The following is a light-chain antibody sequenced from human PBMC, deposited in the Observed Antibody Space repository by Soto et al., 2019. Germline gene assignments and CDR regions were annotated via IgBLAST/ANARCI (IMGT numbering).Light chain of an antibody. CDR1: SGHSSYI. V-gene: IGLV4-60*02. CDR2: LEGSGSY. CDR3: ATWDSNTRV. Sequence: QSVLTQSSSASASLGSSVKLTCTLSSGHSSYIIAWHQQQPGKAPRYLMKLEGSGSYNKGSGVPDRFSGSSSGADRYLTISNLPFEDEADYYCATWDSNTRVFGGGTKLTVL. J-gene: IGLJ3*02.